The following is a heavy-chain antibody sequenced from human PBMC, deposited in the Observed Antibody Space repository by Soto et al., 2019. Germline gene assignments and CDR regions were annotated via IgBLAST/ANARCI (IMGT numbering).Heavy chain of an antibody. D-gene: IGHD5-12*01. CDR1: GFTFSSYG. CDR3: ASLSIPYSGYETPDPFDY. V-gene: IGHV3-30*03. Sequence: GGSLRLSCAASGFTFSSYGMHWVRQAPGKGLEWVAVISYDGSNKYYADSVKGRFTISRDNSKNTLYLQMNSLRAEDTAVYYCASLSIPYSGYETPDPFDYWGQGTLVTVSS. J-gene: IGHJ4*02. CDR2: ISYDGSNK.